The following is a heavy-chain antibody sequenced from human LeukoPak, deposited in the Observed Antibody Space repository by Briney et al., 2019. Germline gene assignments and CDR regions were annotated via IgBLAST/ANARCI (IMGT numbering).Heavy chain of an antibody. CDR3: AKDSPVEWLFDY. J-gene: IGHJ4*02. Sequence: GGSLRLSCAASGFTFSSYGMHWVRQAPGKGLEWVAFIRYDGSNKHYADSVKGRFTISRDNSKNTLYLQMNSLRAEDTAVYYCAKDSPVEWLFDYWGQGTLVTVSS. D-gene: IGHD3-3*01. CDR1: GFTFSSYG. V-gene: IGHV3-30*02. CDR2: IRYDGSNK.